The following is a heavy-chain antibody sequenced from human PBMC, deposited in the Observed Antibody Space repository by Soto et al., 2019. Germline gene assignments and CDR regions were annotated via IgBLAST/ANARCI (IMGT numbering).Heavy chain of an antibody. V-gene: IGHV3-49*03. CDR3: ANYFGSGSYYRTPGPHDALDI. CDR1: GFTFGDYA. CDR2: IRSKAYGGTT. J-gene: IGHJ3*02. Sequence: EVQLVESGGGLIQPGRSLRLSCTASGFTFGDYAMSWFRQAPGKGLEWVAFIRSKAYGGTTEYAASVKGRFTISRDDSKSIAYLHMNSLRNEDTAIYYCANYFGSGSYYRTPGPHDALDIWGQGTRVTVSS. D-gene: IGHD3-10*01.